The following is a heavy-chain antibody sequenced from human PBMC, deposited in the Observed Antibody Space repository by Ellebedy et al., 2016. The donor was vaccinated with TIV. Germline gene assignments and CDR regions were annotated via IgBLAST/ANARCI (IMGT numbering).Heavy chain of an antibody. D-gene: IGHD6-13*01. Sequence: GESLKISCAASGFTFSSYWMHWVRQAPGKRLEWVSRITSDGSDIAYADSVRGRFTTSRDNAKNTLYLQMNSLRADDTAVYYCARVVAAAGRSGGGDYWGQGTLVTVSS. J-gene: IGHJ4*02. CDR1: GFTFSSYW. CDR2: ITSDGSDI. V-gene: IGHV3-74*03. CDR3: ARVVAAAGRSGGGDY.